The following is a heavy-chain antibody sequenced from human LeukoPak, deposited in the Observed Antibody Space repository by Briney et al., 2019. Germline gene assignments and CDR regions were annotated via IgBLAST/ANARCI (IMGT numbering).Heavy chain of an antibody. Sequence: ASVKVSCKASGYTFTGYYMNWVRQGPGQGLEWMGWINTNSGGTNYAQKFQGRVTMTRDTSITTPYMELSRLRSDDTAVYYSARDRGGYCSSTSCYHAKYYYYYYMDVWGKGTTVTISS. CDR1: GYTFTGYY. V-gene: IGHV1-2*02. CDR2: INTNSGGT. CDR3: ARDRGGYCSSTSCYHAKYYYYYYMDV. J-gene: IGHJ6*03. D-gene: IGHD2-2*01.